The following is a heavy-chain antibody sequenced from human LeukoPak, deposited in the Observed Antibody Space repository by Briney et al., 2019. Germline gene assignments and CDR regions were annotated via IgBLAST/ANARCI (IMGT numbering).Heavy chain of an antibody. Sequence: SETLSLTCTVSGGSISSGGYYWSWIRQHPGKGLEWIGYIYYSGSTYYNPSLKSRVTISVDTSKNQFSLKLSSVTAADTAVYYCARHVGYYYDSSGSWFDPWGQGTLVTVSS. CDR2: IYYSGST. J-gene: IGHJ5*02. D-gene: IGHD3-22*01. CDR3: ARHVGYYYDSSGSWFDP. V-gene: IGHV4-31*03. CDR1: GGSISSGGYY.